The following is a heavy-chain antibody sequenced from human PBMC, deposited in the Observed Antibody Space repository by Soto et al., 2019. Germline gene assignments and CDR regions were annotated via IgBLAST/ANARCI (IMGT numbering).Heavy chain of an antibody. D-gene: IGHD1-26*01. Sequence: SETLSLTCTVSGGSISSYYWSWIRQPPGKGLEWIGYIYYSGSTNYNPSLKSRVTISVDTSKNQFSLKLSSVTAADTAVYYCATYYKLATAFDYWGQGTLVTVSS. J-gene: IGHJ4*02. CDR2: IYYSGST. CDR3: ATYYKLATAFDY. CDR1: GGSISSYY. V-gene: IGHV4-59*08.